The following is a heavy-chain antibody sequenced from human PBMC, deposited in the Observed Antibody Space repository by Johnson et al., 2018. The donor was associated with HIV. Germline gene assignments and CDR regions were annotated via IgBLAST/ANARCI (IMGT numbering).Heavy chain of an antibody. J-gene: IGHJ3*02. V-gene: IGHV3-33*01. CDR1: GFTFSSSG. CDR3: ARDFGDSSGWYRDDAFDI. CDR2: IWYDGTNE. D-gene: IGHD6-19*01. Sequence: QVQLVESGGGVVQPERSLRLSCAASGFTFSSSGMLWVRQAPGKGLEWVAVIWYDGTNEYYVDSVKGRFTISRDNAKNSLYLQMNSLRAEDTAVYYCARDFGDSSGWYRDDAFDIWGQGTMVTVSS.